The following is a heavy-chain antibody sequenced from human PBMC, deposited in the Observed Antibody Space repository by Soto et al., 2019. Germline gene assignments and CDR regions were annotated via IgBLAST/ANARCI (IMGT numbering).Heavy chain of an antibody. J-gene: IGHJ3*02. CDR3: ARSPGPHAFDI. V-gene: IGHV3-53*01. CDR2: IYSGGST. Sequence: EVQLVESGGGLIQPGGSLRLSCAASGFTVSSNYMSWVRQAPGKGLERVSVIYSGGSTYYADSVKGRFTISRDNSKNTLYLQMNSLIAEDTAVYYCARSPGPHAFDIWGQGTMVTVSS. CDR1: GFTVSSNY.